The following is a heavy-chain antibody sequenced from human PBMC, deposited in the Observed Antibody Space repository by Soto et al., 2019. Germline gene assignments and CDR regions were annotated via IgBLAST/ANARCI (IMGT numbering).Heavy chain of an antibody. CDR2: IRSKVNNYAT. D-gene: IGHD3-22*01. V-gene: IGHV3-73*01. CDR3: SRHEGQVTTNV. J-gene: IGHJ6*02. CDR1: GFTFSGSA. Sequence: GGSLRLSCAASGFTFSGSAVHWVRQASGKGLEWVGHIRSKVNNYATAYAASVKGRFTISRDDSKNTAYLQMNSLKTEDTAVYYCSRHEGQVTTNVWGQGTTVTVYS.